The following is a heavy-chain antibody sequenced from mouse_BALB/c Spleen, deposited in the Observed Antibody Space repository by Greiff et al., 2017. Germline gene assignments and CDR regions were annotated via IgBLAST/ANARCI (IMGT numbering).Heavy chain of an antibody. CDR3: ARDYYGHYFDY. D-gene: IGHD1-2*01. J-gene: IGHJ2*01. CDR2: ISSGGST. Sequence: EVMLVESGGGLVKPGGSLKLSCAASGFTFSSYAMSWVRQTPEKRLEWVASISSGGSTYYPDSVKGRFTISRDNARNILYLQMSSLRSEDTAMYYCARDYYGHYFDYWGQGTTLTVSS. V-gene: IGHV5-6-5*01. CDR1: GFTFSSYA.